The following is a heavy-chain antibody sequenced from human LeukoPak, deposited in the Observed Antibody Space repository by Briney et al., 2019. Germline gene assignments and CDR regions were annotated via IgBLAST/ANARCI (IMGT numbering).Heavy chain of an antibody. V-gene: IGHV4-34*01. J-gene: IGHJ5*02. CDR1: GGSFSSYY. D-gene: IGHD3-10*01. CDR3: ARLIAVGTMVRGVYRRFDP. Sequence: SETLSLTCAAYGGSFSSYYWSWISQPPGKGLEWIGEINHSGSTNYNPSLKSRVTISVDTSKNQFSLKLSSVTAADTAVYYCARLIAVGTMVRGVYRRFDPWGQGTLVTVSS. CDR2: INHSGST.